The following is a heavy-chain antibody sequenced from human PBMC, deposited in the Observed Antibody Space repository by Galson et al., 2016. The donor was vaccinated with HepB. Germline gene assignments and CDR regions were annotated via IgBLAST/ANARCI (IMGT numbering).Heavy chain of an antibody. CDR3: AKVGGFGDYIPYYFDS. Sequence: SLRLSCAASGFTFDDYAMHWVRQAPGKGLEWVAGISWNSGTIDYVDSVKGRFTISRDNAKNSLYLQMSSKRTEDTALYYCAKVGGFGDYIPYYFDSWGQGILVTVSS. V-gene: IGHV3-9*01. J-gene: IGHJ4*02. CDR2: ISWNSGTI. D-gene: IGHD4-17*01. CDR1: GFTFDDYA.